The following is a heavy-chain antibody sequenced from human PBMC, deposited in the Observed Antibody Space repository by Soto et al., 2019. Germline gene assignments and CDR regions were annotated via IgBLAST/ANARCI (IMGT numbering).Heavy chain of an antibody. J-gene: IGHJ3*02. Sequence: PGESLKISCKGSGYSFTSYWISWVRQMPGKGLEWMGRIDPSDSYTNYSPSFQGHVTISADKSISTAYLQWSSLKASDTAMYYCARQRYDSSGYYYGPDAFDIWGQGTMVTVSS. CDR2: IDPSDSYT. CDR1: GYSFTSYW. CDR3: ARQRYDSSGYYYGPDAFDI. D-gene: IGHD3-22*01. V-gene: IGHV5-10-1*01.